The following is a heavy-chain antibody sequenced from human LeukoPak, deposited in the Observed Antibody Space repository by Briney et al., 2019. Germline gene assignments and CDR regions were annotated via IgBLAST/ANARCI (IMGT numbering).Heavy chain of an antibody. V-gene: IGHV3-74*01. CDR3: ARAPNPRGFSYYIDV. CDR2: INRDGSST. Sequence: GGSLRLSCAASGFTFSSYWMHWVRQTPGKGLAWVSHINRDGSSTSYADAVKGRFTSSRDKDKNTLFLQMNSLRAEDTAVYSCARAPNPRGFSYYIDVWGKGITVTVSS. J-gene: IGHJ6*03. CDR1: GFTFSSYW. D-gene: IGHD3-10*01.